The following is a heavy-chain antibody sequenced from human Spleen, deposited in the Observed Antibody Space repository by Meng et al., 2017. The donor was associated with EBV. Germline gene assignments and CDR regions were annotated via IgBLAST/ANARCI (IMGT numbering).Heavy chain of an antibody. D-gene: IGHD1-1*01. Sequence: ESGPGLVKPSASLSPTCTVPGGSVNSGSYCWSWIRQPPGKGLEWIGYIYYSGSTNCSPSLKSRVTISVDTSKSQFSLKLSSVTATDTAVYYCARGKVWTFDYWGQGTLVTVSS. CDR2: IYYSGST. V-gene: IGHV4-61*01. J-gene: IGHJ4*02. CDR1: GGSVNSGSYC. CDR3: ARGKVWTFDY.